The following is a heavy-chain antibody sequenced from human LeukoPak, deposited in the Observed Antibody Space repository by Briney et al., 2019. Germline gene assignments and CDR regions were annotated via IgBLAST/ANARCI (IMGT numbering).Heavy chain of an antibody. D-gene: IGHD7-27*01. V-gene: IGHV4-34*01. J-gene: IGHJ6*03. CDR3: ARQLGGYYYYYMDD. CDR2: INHSGST. Sequence: PSETLSLTRAVYGGSFSGYYWSWIRQPPGKGLEWIGEINHSGSTNYNPSLKSRVTISVDTSKNQFSLKLSSVNAADTDMYYCARQLGGYYYYYMDDWGKGTTVTGSS. CDR1: GGSFSGYY.